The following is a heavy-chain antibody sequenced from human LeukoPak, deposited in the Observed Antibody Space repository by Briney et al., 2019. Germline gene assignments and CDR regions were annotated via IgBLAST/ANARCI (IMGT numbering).Heavy chain of an antibody. V-gene: IGHV1-69*06. Sequence: SVKVSCKASGGTFSSYAISWVRQAPGQGLERMGGIIPIFGTANYAQKFQGRVTITADKSTSTAYMELSSLRSEDTAVYYCAIIPVEAPFDIWGQGTMVTVSS. J-gene: IGHJ3*02. D-gene: IGHD3-16*01. CDR2: IIPIFGTA. CDR1: GGTFSSYA. CDR3: AIIPVEAPFDI.